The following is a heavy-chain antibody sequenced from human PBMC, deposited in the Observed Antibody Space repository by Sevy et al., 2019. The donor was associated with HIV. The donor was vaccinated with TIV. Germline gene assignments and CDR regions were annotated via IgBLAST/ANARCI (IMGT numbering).Heavy chain of an antibody. Sequence: GGSLRLSCAASGFTFSSYSMNWVRQAPGKGLEWVSSISSSSSYIYYADSVKGRFTISRDNAKNSLYLQMNSLRAEDTAVYYCARDLSPFYCGGDCSDGYFDYWGQGTLVTVSS. J-gene: IGHJ4*02. CDR3: ARDLSPFYCGGDCSDGYFDY. CDR2: ISSSSSYI. V-gene: IGHV3-21*01. D-gene: IGHD2-21*02. CDR1: GFTFSSYS.